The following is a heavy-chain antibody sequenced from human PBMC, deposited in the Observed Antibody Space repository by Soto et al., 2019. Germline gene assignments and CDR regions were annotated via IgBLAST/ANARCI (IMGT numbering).Heavy chain of an antibody. CDR3: ARLSVVPAVYYYMDV. V-gene: IGHV4-59*08. CDR1: GGSISSYY. CDR2: IYYSGST. Sequence: SETLSLTCTVSGGSISSYYWSWIRQPPGKGLEWIGYIYYSGSTNYNPSLKSRVTISVDTSKNQFSLKLSSVTAADTAVYYCARLSVVPAVYYYMDVWGKGTTVTVSS. J-gene: IGHJ6*03. D-gene: IGHD2-2*01.